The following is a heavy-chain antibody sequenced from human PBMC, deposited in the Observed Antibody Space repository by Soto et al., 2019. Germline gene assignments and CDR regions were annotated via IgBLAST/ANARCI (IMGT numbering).Heavy chain of an antibody. CDR1: GGSISSYY. V-gene: IGHV4-59*01. CDR2: IYYSGST. D-gene: IGHD3-3*01. CDR3: ARVYDFWSGYYTNWFDP. J-gene: IGHJ5*02. Sequence: PSENLSLTCTVSGGSISSYYWSWIRQPPGKGLEWIGYIYYSGSTNYNPSLKSRVTISVDTSKNQFSLKLSSVTAADTAVYYCARVYDFWSGYYTNWFDPWGQGTLVTVSS.